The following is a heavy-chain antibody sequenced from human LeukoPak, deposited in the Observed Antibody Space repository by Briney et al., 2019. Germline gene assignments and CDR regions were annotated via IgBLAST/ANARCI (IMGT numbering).Heavy chain of an antibody. D-gene: IGHD3-10*01. CDR1: GESFSGYY. CDR3: VRGRRGGPPLPYYYYYMDV. Sequence: SETLSLTCAVYGESFSGYYWSWIRQPPGKGLGWIGEITHTGSTNYNPSLKSRMTISVDTSKNQFSLKLTSVTAADTAVYYCVRGRRGGPPLPYYYYYMDVWGKGTTVTVSS. V-gene: IGHV4-34*01. CDR2: ITHTGST. J-gene: IGHJ6*03.